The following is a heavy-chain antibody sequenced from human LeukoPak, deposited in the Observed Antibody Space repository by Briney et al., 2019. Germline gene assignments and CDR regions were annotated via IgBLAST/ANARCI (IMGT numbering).Heavy chain of an antibody. CDR3: ATALGATSLHYGMDV. V-gene: IGHV1-18*01. CDR2: ISAYNGNT. CDR1: GYTFTSYG. Sequence: ASVKVSCKASGYTFTSYGISWVRQAPGQGLEWMGWISAYNGNTNYAQKLQGRVTMTTDTSTSTAYMELSSLRSEDTAVYYCATALGATSLHYGMDVWGQGTTVTVSS. D-gene: IGHD1-26*01. J-gene: IGHJ6*02.